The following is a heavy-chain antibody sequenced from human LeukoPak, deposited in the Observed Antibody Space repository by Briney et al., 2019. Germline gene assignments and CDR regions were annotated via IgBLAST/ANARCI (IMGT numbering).Heavy chain of an antibody. J-gene: IGHJ4*02. CDR3: ASTWSYSFDY. Sequence: PSETLSLTCTVSGGSISSYYWNWIRQPAGKGLEWMGRIYTSGSTTYNPSLRGRITMSVDTSKNQFSLKLTSMTAADTAVYFCASTWSYSFDYWGQGALVTVSS. CDR1: GGSISSYY. D-gene: IGHD2-21*01. V-gene: IGHV4-4*07. CDR2: IYTSGST.